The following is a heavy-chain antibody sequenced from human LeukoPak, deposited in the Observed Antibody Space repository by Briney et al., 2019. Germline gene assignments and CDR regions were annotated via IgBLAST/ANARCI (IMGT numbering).Heavy chain of an antibody. J-gene: IGHJ4*02. V-gene: IGHV1-69*02. D-gene: IGHD2/OR15-2a*01. CDR2: IIPILGIA. Sequence: SVKLSCKASGGTFSSYTISWVRQAPGQGLEWIGRIIPILGIANYAQKFQGRVTITADKSTSTAYMELSSLRSEDTAVYYCARNLPGPGWTTWYYFDYWGQGTLVTVSS. CDR1: GGTFSSYT. CDR3: ARNLPGPGWTTWYYFDY.